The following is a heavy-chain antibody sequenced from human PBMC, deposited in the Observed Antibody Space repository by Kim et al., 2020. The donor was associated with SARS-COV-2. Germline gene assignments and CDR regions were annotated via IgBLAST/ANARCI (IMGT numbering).Heavy chain of an antibody. CDR2: ICTSGGSA. D-gene: IGHD3-3*01. CDR3: ASWGGWSGGSCY. Sequence: GGSLRLSCAASGFTVSDYAMSWVRQAPGKGLEWVSTICTSGGSAYEEDAVKGRTTFTGDNYKSAQHQKLNSLRADNTAVYFSASWGGWSGGSCY. CDR1: GFTVSDYA. V-gene: IGHV3-23*01. J-gene: IGHJ4*03.